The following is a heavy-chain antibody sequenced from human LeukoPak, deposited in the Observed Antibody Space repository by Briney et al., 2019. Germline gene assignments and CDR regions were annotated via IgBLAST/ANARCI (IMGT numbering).Heavy chain of an antibody. Sequence: PSQTLSLTCTVSGGSISSGHYFWTWIRQPAGKGLEWIGRIYTSGSTNYNPSLKSRVTISLDTSKNQFSLNLNSVTAADTAMYYCARDMDFYMDVWGKGSTVTVSS. D-gene: IGHD3/OR15-3a*01. CDR2: IYTSGST. V-gene: IGHV4-61*02. CDR3: ARDMDFYMDV. CDR1: GGSISSGHYF. J-gene: IGHJ6*03.